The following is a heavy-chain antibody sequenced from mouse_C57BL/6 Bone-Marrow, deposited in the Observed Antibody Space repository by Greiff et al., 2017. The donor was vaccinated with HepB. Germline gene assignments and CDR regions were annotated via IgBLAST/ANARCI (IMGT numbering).Heavy chain of an antibody. CDR3: TTYDYAHHWYFDV. V-gene: IGHV14-4*01. CDR2: IDPENGDT. J-gene: IGHJ1*03. CDR1: GFNIKDDY. D-gene: IGHD2-4*01. Sequence: EVQLQQSGAELVRPGASVKLSCTASGFNIKDDYMHWVKQRPEQGLEWIGWIDPENGDTEYASKFQGKATITADTSSNTAYLQLSSLTSEDTAVYYCTTYDYAHHWYFDVWGTGTTVTVSS.